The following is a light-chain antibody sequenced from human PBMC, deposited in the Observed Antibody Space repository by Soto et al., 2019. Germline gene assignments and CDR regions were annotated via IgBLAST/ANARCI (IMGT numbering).Light chain of an antibody. CDR1: QSISSW. CDR3: EDYSSSSGLT. CDR2: PAS. V-gene: IGKV1-5*03. J-gene: IGKJ4*01. Sequence: DIQMTQSPSTLSASVGDRVTITCRASQSISSWLAWYQQKPGKAPKLLIFPASSLKSGVPSRFSGSVSATEYTLTISSLQPDDFATYYCEDYSSSSGLTFGGGTKVEIK.